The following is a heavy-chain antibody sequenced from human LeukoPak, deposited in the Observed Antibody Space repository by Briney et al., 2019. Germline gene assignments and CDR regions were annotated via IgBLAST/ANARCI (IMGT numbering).Heavy chain of an antibody. J-gene: IGHJ4*02. CDR3: ASLGALWEQQRSFGY. V-gene: IGHV1-69*05. CDR2: IIPIFGTA. CDR1: GGTFSSYA. D-gene: IGHD6-13*01. Sequence: SVKVSCKASGGTFSSYAISWVRQAPGQGLEWMGGIIPIFGTANDAQKFQGRVTITTDESTSTAYMELSSLRSEDTAVYYCASLGALWEQQRSFGYWGQGTLVTVSS.